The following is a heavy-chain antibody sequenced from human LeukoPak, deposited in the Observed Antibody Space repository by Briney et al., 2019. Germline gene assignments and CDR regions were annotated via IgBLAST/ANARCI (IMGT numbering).Heavy chain of an antibody. D-gene: IGHD6-19*01. J-gene: IGHJ4*02. CDR3: ARALGSGWSQRE. V-gene: IGHV3-23*01. CDR2: ISGSGGST. CDR1: GFTFSSYA. Sequence: GGSLRLSCAASGFTFSSYAMSWVRQAPGKGLEWVSTISGSGGSTYYADSVKGRFTISRDNSKNTLYLQMNSLRADDTAVYYCARALGSGWSQREWGQGTLVTVSS.